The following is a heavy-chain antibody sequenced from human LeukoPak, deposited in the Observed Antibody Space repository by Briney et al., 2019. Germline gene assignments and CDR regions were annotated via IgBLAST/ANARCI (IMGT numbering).Heavy chain of an antibody. CDR3: ARDSSPLYYGSGSYINWFDP. Sequence: ASVKVSCKASGYTFTNFGFNWVRQAPGQGLEWMGWISAYNDNTDYAQKFQGRVTMTRDTSTSTVYMELSSLRSEDTAVYYCARDSSPLYYGSGSYINWFDPWGQGTLVTVSS. J-gene: IGHJ5*02. V-gene: IGHV1-18*01. CDR2: ISAYNDNT. CDR1: GYTFTNFG. D-gene: IGHD3-10*01.